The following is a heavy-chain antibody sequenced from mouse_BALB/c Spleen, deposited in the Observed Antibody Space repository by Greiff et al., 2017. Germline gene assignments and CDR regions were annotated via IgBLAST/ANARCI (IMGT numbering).Heavy chain of an antibody. CDR3: AREGGSPFAY. CDR2: ISPCNDST. V-gene: IGHV1-14*01. CDR1: GFTFTSYV. D-gene: IGHD1-1*02. J-gene: IGHJ3*01. Sequence: EVQLQQSGPGLVKPGASVKMSCTASGFTFTSYVMHWVRQKPGQGLEWVGDISPCNDSTKYNEKFKGKATLTSDKSSSTAYMELSSLTSEDSAVYYCAREGGSPFAYWGQGTLVTVSA.